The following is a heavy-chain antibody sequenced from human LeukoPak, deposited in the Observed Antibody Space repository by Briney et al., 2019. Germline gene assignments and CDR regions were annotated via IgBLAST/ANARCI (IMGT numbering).Heavy chain of an antibody. CDR3: ARDKIVGATHFDY. D-gene: IGHD1-26*01. J-gene: IGHJ4*02. Sequence: PGGSLRLSCEASGFTFSSYWMSWVRQAPGKGLEWVANMRQDGSETYYVDSVKGRFTISRDNAKNSLYLQMNSLRAEDTAVYYCARDKIVGATHFDYWGQGALVTVSS. CDR1: GFTFSSYW. CDR2: MRQDGSET. V-gene: IGHV3-7*01.